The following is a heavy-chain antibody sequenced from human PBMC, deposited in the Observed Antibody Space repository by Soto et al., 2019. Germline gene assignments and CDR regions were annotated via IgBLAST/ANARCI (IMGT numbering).Heavy chain of an antibody. CDR1: GFTFRSYG. CDR3: ARYNSGHSDY. Sequence: GGSLRLSCAASGFTFRSYGMHWVRQAPGKGLERVAVTWYDGSQTYYADSVKGRFTISRDNSKSALFLQMDSLRAEDTAIYYCARYNSGHSDYWGQGTLVTVSS. J-gene: IGHJ4*02. V-gene: IGHV3-33*01. CDR2: TWYDGSQT. D-gene: IGHD1-1*01.